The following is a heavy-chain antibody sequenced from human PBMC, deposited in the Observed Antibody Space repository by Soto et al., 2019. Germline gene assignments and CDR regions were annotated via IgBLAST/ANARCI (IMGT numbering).Heavy chain of an antibody. D-gene: IGHD6-13*01. J-gene: IGHJ4*02. CDR3: ARTRAAAGFRASLYGY. CDR2: INHSGST. V-gene: IGHV4-34*01. Sequence: SETLSLTCAVCGGSFSGYYWSWIRQPPGKGLEWIGEINHSGSTNYNPSLKSRVTISVDTSKNQFSLRLSSVTAADTAVYYCARTRAAAGFRASLYGYWGQGTLVTVSS. CDR1: GGSFSGYY.